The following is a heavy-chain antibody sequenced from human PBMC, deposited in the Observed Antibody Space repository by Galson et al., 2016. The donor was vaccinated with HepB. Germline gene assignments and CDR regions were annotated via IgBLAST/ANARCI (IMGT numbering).Heavy chain of an antibody. Sequence: SETLSLTCSVSGDSISNVGRHWGWFRQSPGMGLEYIGSIHSSGTSYYNPSLTSRLTVSADASRNQFFLSLTSVTAADTAIYYCVRLGTAAAGANRRGSLYWSQGTRVTVSS. CDR2: IHSSGTS. V-gene: IGHV4-39*01. CDR1: GDSISNVGRH. D-gene: IGHD6-13*01. J-gene: IGHJ4*02. CDR3: VRLGTAAAGANRRGSLY.